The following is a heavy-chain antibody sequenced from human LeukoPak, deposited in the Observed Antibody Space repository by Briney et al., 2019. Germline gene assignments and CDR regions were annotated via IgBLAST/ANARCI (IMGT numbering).Heavy chain of an antibody. D-gene: IGHD7-27*01. Sequence: PSETLSLTCTVSGYSISSGYFWGWIRQPPGKGLEWIGTIYNSGSTYYNASLESRVTISVDTSKNQFSLKLYSVTAADTAVYYCATRKLGNDYWGQGTLVTVSS. J-gene: IGHJ4*02. CDR2: IYNSGST. CDR3: ATRKLGNDY. V-gene: IGHV4-38-2*02. CDR1: GYSISSGYF.